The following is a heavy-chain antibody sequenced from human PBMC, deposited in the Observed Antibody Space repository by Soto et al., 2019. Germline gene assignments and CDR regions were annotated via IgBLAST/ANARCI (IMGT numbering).Heavy chain of an antibody. V-gene: IGHV3-23*01. CDR2: IRASSDDA. J-gene: IGHJ6*01. D-gene: IGHD1-26*01. CDR3: AKYSESYPVYNGLSL. Sequence: EVQLLESGGGLVQPGGSLRLSGAPSGFPFTTFAINWVPQAPGRGLEWVSIIRASSDDAYNAESVKGRFASTRNNSKNTLYLQITSLKAEDTAVYFCAKYSESYPVYNGLSLWGQGTTVTVSP. CDR1: GFPFTTFA.